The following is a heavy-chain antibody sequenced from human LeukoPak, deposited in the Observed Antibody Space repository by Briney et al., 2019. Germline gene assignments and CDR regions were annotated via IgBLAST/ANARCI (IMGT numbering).Heavy chain of an antibody. D-gene: IGHD1-1*01. CDR3: ARAPLDPRYGKRPQGIDY. CDR1: GGSISSGGYY. J-gene: IGHJ4*02. Sequence: SETLSLTCTVSGGSISSGGYYWSWIRQHPGKGLEWIGYIYYSGSTYYNPSLKSRVTISVDTSKNQFSLKLSSVTAADTAVYYCARAPLDPRYGKRPQGIDYWGQGTLVTVSS. CDR2: IYYSGST. V-gene: IGHV4-31*03.